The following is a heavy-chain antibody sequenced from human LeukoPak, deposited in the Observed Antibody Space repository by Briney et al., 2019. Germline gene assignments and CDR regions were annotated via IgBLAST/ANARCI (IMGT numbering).Heavy chain of an antibody. V-gene: IGHV3-30-3*01. CDR1: GFTFSSYA. CDR2: ISYDGSNK. Sequence: GRSLRLSCAASGFTFSSYAMHWVRQAPGKGLEWVAVISYDGSNKYYADSVKGRFTISRDNSKNTLYLQMNSLRAEDTAVYCCARERSSLAGAFDIWGQGTMVTVSS. J-gene: IGHJ3*02. D-gene: IGHD6-6*01. CDR3: ARERSSLAGAFDI.